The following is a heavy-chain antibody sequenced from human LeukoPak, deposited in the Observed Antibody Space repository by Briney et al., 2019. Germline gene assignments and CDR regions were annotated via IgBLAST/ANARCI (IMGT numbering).Heavy chain of an antibody. D-gene: IGHD1-26*01. V-gene: IGHV1-2*06. Sequence: GASVKASCKASGYTFTGYYMHRVRQAPGQGLEWMGRINPTSGGKNYAQKLQGSVTMTRDTSISTAYMALSRLRSDDTAVYYWANEESGSYFNYWGQGTLVTVSS. CDR3: ANEESGSYFNY. CDR2: INPTSGGK. CDR1: GYTFTGYY. J-gene: IGHJ4*02.